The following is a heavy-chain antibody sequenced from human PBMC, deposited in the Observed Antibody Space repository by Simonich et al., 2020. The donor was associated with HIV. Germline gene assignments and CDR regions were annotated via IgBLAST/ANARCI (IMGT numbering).Heavy chain of an antibody. CDR3: ARGDYYNIFTAYAFDI. V-gene: IGHV4-39*07. J-gene: IGHJ3*02. CDR1: GGSISSSSYY. D-gene: IGHD3-9*01. Sequence: QLQLQESGPGLVKPSETLSLTCTVSGGSISSSSYYWGWIRQPPGKGLEWIGEINHSGTTNYTPSLKSRVTVSVDTSKNQFSLKLSSVTAADTALYYCARGDYYNIFTAYAFDIWGQGTMVTVSS. CDR2: INHSGTT.